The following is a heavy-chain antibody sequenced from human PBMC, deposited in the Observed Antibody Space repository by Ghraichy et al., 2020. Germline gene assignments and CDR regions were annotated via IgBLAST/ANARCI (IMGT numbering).Heavy chain of an antibody. V-gene: IGHV4-39*01. Sequence: SQTLSLTCAVSGDYISRKFYYWGWIRQPPGKGLEWIRSIYYSGRTYYNPSLKSRLTMYVDTSKNQFSLKLTSLTAADTAVYYCARQYDFWSGYDQDYGMDVWGQGTTVTVSS. D-gene: IGHD3-3*01. CDR1: GDYISRKFYY. CDR3: ARQYDFWSGYDQDYGMDV. J-gene: IGHJ6*02. CDR2: IYYSGRT.